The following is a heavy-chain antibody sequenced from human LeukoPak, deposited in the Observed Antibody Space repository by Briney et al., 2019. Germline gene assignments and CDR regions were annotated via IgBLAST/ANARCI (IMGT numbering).Heavy chain of an antibody. V-gene: IGHV4-59*08. CDR3: ARLSFLDELDGSGSKNDY. CDR1: GGSIRSYY. J-gene: IGHJ4*02. D-gene: IGHD3-10*01. CDR2: IYYSGST. Sequence: SETLSLTCTISGGSIRSYYWSWIRQPPGKGLEWIGYIYYSGSTNYNPSLKSRVTISVDTSKNQFSLKLSSVTAADTAVYYCARLSFLDELDGSGSKNDYWGQGTLVTVSS.